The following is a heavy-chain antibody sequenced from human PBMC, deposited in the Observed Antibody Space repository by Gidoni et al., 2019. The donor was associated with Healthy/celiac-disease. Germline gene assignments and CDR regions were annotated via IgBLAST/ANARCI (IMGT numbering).Heavy chain of an antibody. Sequence: EVQLVESGGGLIQPGGSLRLSCAASGFTVSSNYMGWVRQAPGQGLEWVSVIYSGGSTYYADSVKGRFTISRDNSKNTLYLQMNSLRAEDTAVYYCARGEAVPWPYFDYWGQGTLVTVSS. J-gene: IGHJ4*02. CDR1: GFTVSSNY. CDR3: ARGEAVPWPYFDY. V-gene: IGHV3-53*01. D-gene: IGHD6-19*01. CDR2: IYSGGST.